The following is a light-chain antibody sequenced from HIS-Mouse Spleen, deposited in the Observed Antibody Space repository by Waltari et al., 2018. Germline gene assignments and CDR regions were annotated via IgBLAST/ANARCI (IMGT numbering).Light chain of an antibody. CDR3: CSYAGSYTGV. Sequence: QSALTQPRSVSGSPGQSVTISCTGTSSDVGGYNYVSWYQQPPGKAPKLMIYDVSKRPSGVPGRFSGSKSGNTASLTISGLQAEDEADYYCCSYAGSYTGVFGTGTKVTVL. CDR2: DVS. V-gene: IGLV2-11*01. CDR1: SSDVGGYNY. J-gene: IGLJ1*01.